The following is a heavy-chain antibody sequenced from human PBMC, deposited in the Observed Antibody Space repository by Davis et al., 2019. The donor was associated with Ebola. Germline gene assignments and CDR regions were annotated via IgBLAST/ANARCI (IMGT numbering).Heavy chain of an antibody. Sequence: GESLKISCAASGLIFSNFGMHWVRQAPGKGLEWVAVISYDGGNKYYVDFVKGRFTISRDNSKNTLYLQMNSLTAEDTAVYYCARGPPRVTYSSSWYLNYWGQGTLVTVSS. CDR1: GLIFSNFG. V-gene: IGHV3-30*03. CDR2: ISYDGGNK. J-gene: IGHJ4*02. CDR3: ARGPPRVTYSSSWYLNY. D-gene: IGHD6-13*01.